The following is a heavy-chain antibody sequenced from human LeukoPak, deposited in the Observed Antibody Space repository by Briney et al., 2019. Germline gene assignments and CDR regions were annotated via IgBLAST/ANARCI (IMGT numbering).Heavy chain of an antibody. CDR1: GGSFSGYY. CDR3: ASRYSSGWYVY. Sequence: PSETLSLTCAVYGGSFSGYYWSWIRQPPGKGLEWIGEINHSGSTNYNPSLKSRVTISVDTSKNQFSLKLSSVTAADTAVYYCASRYSSGWYVYWGQGTLVTVSS. D-gene: IGHD6-19*01. CDR2: INHSGST. J-gene: IGHJ4*02. V-gene: IGHV4-34*01.